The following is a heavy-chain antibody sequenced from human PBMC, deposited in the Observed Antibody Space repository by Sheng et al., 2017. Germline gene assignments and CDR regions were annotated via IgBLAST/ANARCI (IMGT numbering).Heavy chain of an antibody. CDR2: IRYDGSNK. Sequence: QVQLVESGGGVVQPGGSLRLSCAASGFTFSSYGMHWVRQAPGKGLEWVAFIRYDGSNKYYADSVKGRFTISRDNSKNTLYLQMNSLRAEDTAVYYCAKVRYYYDSSGLFDYWGQGTLVTVSS. J-gene: IGHJ4*02. D-gene: IGHD3-22*01. V-gene: IGHV3-30*02. CDR3: AKVRYYYDSSGLFDY. CDR1: GFTFSSYG.